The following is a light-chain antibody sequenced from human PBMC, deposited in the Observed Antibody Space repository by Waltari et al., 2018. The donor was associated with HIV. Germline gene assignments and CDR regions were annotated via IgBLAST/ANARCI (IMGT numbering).Light chain of an antibody. V-gene: IGLV1-47*01. CDR1: SSNIGSTY. Sequence: QSVLTQPPSASGTHGQRVTISCSGSSSNIGSTYVYWYQQLPGTAPKLLIYRNNQRPSGVPDRFSGSKSGTSASLAISGLRSEDEADYYCAAWDDSLSGHVVFGGGTKLTVL. CDR3: AAWDDSLSGHVV. CDR2: RNN. J-gene: IGLJ2*01.